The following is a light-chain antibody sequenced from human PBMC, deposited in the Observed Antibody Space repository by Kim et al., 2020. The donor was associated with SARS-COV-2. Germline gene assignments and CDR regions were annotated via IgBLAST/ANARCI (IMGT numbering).Light chain of an antibody. CDR1: SGAVAATEY. Sequence: GGTGTLTSGLNSGAVAATEYPSWYQQTPGQSPRTLISSTESRSSWVPDRFSGSIAGNKAAFTITGAQADGVASYYCVLYMGSGVWVAGGGTQLTVL. CDR2: STE. J-gene: IGLJ3*02. CDR3: VLYMGSGVWV. V-gene: IGLV8-61*01.